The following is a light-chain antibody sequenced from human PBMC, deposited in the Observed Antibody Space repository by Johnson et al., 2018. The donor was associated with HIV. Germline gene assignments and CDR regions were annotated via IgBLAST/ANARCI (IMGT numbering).Light chain of an antibody. Sequence: QSVLTQPPSVSAAPGQKVTTSCSGSSSNIGNNYVSWYQQLPGTAPKLLIFDNHKRPSGIPDRFSGSKSGTSATLGITGLQTGDEADYYCGTWDSSLSAYVFGTGTKVTVL. V-gene: IGLV1-51*01. CDR2: DNH. CDR1: SSNIGNNY. J-gene: IGLJ1*01. CDR3: GTWDSSLSAYV.